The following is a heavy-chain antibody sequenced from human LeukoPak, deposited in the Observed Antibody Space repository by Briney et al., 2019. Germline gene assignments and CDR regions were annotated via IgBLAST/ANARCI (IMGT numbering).Heavy chain of an antibody. V-gene: IGHV5-10-1*01. J-gene: IGHJ6*02. CDR1: GYSFTSYW. CDR2: IDPRDSYT. D-gene: IGHD3-22*01. CDR3: ARGPSTYYYDSSGQGGYGMDV. Sequence: GESLKISFKGSGYSFTSYWIRRERQMSGKGQEWRGRIDPRDSYTNYSPSFQGHVTIPADKSISTAYLQWSSQKASDTAMYYCARGPSTYYYDSSGQGGYGMDVWGQGTTVTVSS.